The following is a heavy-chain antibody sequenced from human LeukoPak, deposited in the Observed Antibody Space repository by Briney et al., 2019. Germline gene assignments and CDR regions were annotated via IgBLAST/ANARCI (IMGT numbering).Heavy chain of an antibody. V-gene: IGHV3-48*01. Sequence: GGSLRLSCAASGFTFSSYSMNWVRQAPGKGLEWVSYISSSSSTIYYADSVKGRFTISRDNAKNSLYLQMNSLRAEDTAVYYCARYPIVVVPAAIGYYYMDVWGKGTTVTVSS. CDR1: GFTFSSYS. D-gene: IGHD2-2*01. CDR2: ISSSSSTI. CDR3: ARYPIVVVPAAIGYYYMDV. J-gene: IGHJ6*03.